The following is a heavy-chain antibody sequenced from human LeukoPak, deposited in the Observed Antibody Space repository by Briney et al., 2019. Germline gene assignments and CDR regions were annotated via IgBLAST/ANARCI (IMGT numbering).Heavy chain of an antibody. J-gene: IGHJ4*02. V-gene: IGHV3-21*01. CDR3: ARVPYYYGSGSL. Sequence: GGALRLSCAASGFTFSSYSMSWVRQAPGKGLEWVSSISSSSSYIYYADSVKGRFTISRDNAKNSLYLQMNSLRAEDTAVYYCARVPYYYGSGSLWGQGTLVTVSS. D-gene: IGHD3-10*01. CDR1: GFTFSSYS. CDR2: ISSSSSYI.